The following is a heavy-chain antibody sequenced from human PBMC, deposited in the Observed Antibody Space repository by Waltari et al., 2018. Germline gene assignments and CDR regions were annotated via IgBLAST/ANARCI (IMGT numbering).Heavy chain of an antibody. CDR1: GDSFTRSDSY. CDR2: ILYSGIT. Sequence: QLLLQESGPGLVKPSETLSPTCSVPGDSFTRSDSYWAWIRQSPGKKLEWIRTILYSGITYYNPSVDSRVTMSVDTSQNQFSLRLSSVTAADTGVYYCTRRPYSTGWVWFDPWGQGTLVTVSS. V-gene: IGHV4-39*01. D-gene: IGHD2-15*01. J-gene: IGHJ5*02. CDR3: TRRPYSTGWVWFDP.